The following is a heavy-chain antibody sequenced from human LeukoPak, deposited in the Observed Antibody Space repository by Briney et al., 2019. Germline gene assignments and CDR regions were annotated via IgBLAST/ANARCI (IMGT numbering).Heavy chain of an antibody. J-gene: IGHJ6*03. Sequence: SVKVSCKASGGTFSSYAISWVRQAPGQGLEWMGGIIPIFGTANYAQKFQGRVTITTDESTSTAYMELSSLRSEDTAVYYRARGGSYLGMLYDYYYYYMDVWGKGATVTVSS. D-gene: IGHD1-26*01. CDR1: GGTFSSYA. CDR2: IIPIFGTA. V-gene: IGHV1-69*05. CDR3: ARGGSYLGMLYDYYYYYMDV.